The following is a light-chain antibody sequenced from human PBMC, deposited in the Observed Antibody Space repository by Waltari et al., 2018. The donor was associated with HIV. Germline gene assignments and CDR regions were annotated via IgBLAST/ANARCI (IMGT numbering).Light chain of an antibody. CDR3: CSYAGSYTLVV. Sequence: QSALTQPRSVSGSPGQSVTISCTGTSSDVGGYNYVSRYQQHPGKAPKLMIYDVSKRPSGVPDRFSGSKSGNTASLTISGLQAEDEADYYCCSYAGSYTLVVVGGGTKLTVL. V-gene: IGLV2-11*01. J-gene: IGLJ2*01. CDR2: DVS. CDR1: SSDVGGYNY.